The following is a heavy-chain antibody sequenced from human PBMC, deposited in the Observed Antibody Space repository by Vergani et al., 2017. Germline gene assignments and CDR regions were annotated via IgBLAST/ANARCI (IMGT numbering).Heavy chain of an antibody. CDR3: ARGVVTNYYDSSGYFDY. J-gene: IGHJ4*02. Sequence: QVQLVQSGAEVKKPGSSVKVSCEASGGTFSSYAISWVRQAPGQGLEWMGRIIPIFGTANYAQKFQGRVTITADESTSTAYMELSSLRSEDTAVYYCARGVVTNYYDSSGYFDYWGQGTLVTVSS. D-gene: IGHD3-22*01. CDR2: IIPIFGTA. CDR1: GGTFSSYA. V-gene: IGHV1-69*13.